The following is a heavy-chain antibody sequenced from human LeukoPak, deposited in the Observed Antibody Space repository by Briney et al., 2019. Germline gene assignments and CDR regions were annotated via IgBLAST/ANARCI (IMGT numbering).Heavy chain of an antibody. J-gene: IGHJ6*03. CDR3: AKSIRQLDYYYYYMDV. V-gene: IGHV3-23*01. CDR2: ISGSGGST. CDR1: GFTFSSYA. D-gene: IGHD6-6*01. Sequence: SGGFLRLSCAASGFTFSSYAMSWVRQAPGKGLEWVSAISGSGGSTYYADSVKGRFTISRDNSKNTLYLQMNSLRAEDTAVYYCAKSIRQLDYYYYYMDVWGKGTTVTVSS.